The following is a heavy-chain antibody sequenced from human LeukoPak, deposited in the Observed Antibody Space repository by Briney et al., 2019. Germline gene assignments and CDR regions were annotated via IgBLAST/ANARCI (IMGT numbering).Heavy chain of an antibody. J-gene: IGHJ4*02. V-gene: IGHV4-34*01. CDR3: AKHRMWLVGLDY. CDR1: GGSFSGYY. D-gene: IGHD6-19*01. Sequence: PSETLSLTCAVYGGSFSGYYWSWIRQPPGKGLEWIGEINHSGSTNYNPSLKSRVTISVDTSKNQFSLELNSVTAADTAIYYCAKHRMWLVGLDYWGQGTLVTVSS. CDR2: INHSGST.